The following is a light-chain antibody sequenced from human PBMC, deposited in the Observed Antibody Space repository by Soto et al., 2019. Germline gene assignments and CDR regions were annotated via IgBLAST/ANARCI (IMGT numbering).Light chain of an antibody. CDR3: SSYRSSSVV. J-gene: IGLJ2*01. CDR1: SSDVGGYNY. CDR2: DVS. V-gene: IGLV2-14*01. Sequence: QSALTQPASVSGSPGQSITISCTGTSSDVGGYNYVSWYQQHPGKAPKLMIYDVSNRPSGVSNRFSGSKSGKTASLAISGLQAEDVADYYCSSYRSSSVVFGGGTKLTVL.